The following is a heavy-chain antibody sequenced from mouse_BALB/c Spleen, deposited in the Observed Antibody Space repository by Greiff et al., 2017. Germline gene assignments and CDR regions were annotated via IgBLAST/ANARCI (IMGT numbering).Heavy chain of an antibody. CDR2: INPSNGRT. Sequence: VQLQQPGAELVKPGASVKLSCKASGYTFTSYWMHWVKQRPGQGLEWIGEINPSNGRTNYNEKFKSKATLTVDKSSSTAYVQLSSLTSEDSAVYYCARSGMGSSYYFDYWGQGTTLTVSS. J-gene: IGHJ2*01. V-gene: IGHV1S81*02. CDR1: GYTFTSYW. CDR3: ARSGMGSSYYFDY. D-gene: IGHD1-1*01.